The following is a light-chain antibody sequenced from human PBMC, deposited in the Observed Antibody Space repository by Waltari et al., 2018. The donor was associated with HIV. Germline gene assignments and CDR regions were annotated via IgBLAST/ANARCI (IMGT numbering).Light chain of an antibody. CDR3: ASHAGSKDV. CDR1: SSDVGAYNY. Sequence: QSALTQPPSASGSPGQSVTISCTGTSSDVGAYNYVSWFQQHPGKAPKLMIYDVTKRPSGVPDRFSVPKSGNTASLTVSGLQAEDEADYYCASHAGSKDVFGGGTRLTVL. J-gene: IGLJ2*01. CDR2: DVT. V-gene: IGLV2-8*01.